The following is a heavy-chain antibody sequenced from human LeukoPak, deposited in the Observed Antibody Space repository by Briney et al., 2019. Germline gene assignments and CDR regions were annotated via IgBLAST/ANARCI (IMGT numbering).Heavy chain of an antibody. CDR2: IYYSGST. D-gene: IGHD3-9*01. Sequence: PSETLSLTCTVSGGSISSYYWSWIRQPPGKGLEWIGYIYYSGSTNYNPSLKSRVTISVDTSKNQFSLKLSSVTAADTAVYYCARVSYDILTGYYYGMDVWGQGTTVTISS. J-gene: IGHJ6*02. V-gene: IGHV4-59*01. CDR1: GGSISSYY. CDR3: ARVSYDILTGYYYGMDV.